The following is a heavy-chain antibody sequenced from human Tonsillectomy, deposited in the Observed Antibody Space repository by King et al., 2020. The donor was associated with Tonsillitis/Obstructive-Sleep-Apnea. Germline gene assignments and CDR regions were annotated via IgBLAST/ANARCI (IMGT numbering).Heavy chain of an antibody. CDR2: ISGDSGYI. D-gene: IGHD3-10*01. V-gene: IGHV3-21*01. CDR1: GFTFSAYG. Sequence: VQLVESGGGLVKPGGSLRLSCAASGFTFSAYGMTWVRRAPGKGLEWVSSISGDSGYIYYADSVRGRFTISRDNAKNSLYLQMNSLRAEDTAVYYCARPSYGSGVYYYVYMDVWGKGTTVTVSS. J-gene: IGHJ6*03. CDR3: ARPSYGSGVYYYVYMDV.